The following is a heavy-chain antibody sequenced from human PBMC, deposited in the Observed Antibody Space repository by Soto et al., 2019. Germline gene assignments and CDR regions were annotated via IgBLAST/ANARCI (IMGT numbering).Heavy chain of an antibody. J-gene: IGHJ5*02. CDR1: GGSFSGYY. Sequence: PSETLSLTCAVYGGSFSGYYWSWIRQPPGKGLEWIGEINHSGSTNYNPSLKSRVTISVDTSKNQFSLKLSSVTAADTAVYYCARVGMDYDFWRRPSRRWFDPRGQGTLVTVSS. V-gene: IGHV4-34*01. D-gene: IGHD3-3*01. CDR3: ARVGMDYDFWRRPSRRWFDP. CDR2: INHSGST.